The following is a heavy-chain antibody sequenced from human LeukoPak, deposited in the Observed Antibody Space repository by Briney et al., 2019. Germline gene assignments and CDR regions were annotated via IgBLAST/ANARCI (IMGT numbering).Heavy chain of an antibody. V-gene: IGHV3-7*01. J-gene: IGHJ4*02. CDR2: IKQDGSEK. CDR3: ARGYCSGGSCSNY. Sequence: GGSLRLSCAASGFTFSSYWMSWVRQAPGKGLEWVANIKQDGSEKYYVDSVKGRFTISRDNAKNPLYLQMNSLRAEDTAVYYCARGYCSGGSCSNYWGQGTLVTVSS. CDR1: GFTFSSYW. D-gene: IGHD2-15*01.